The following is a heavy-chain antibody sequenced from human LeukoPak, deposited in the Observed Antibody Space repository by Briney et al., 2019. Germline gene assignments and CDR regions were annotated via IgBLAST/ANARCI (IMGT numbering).Heavy chain of an antibody. CDR1: GGSIRSSYYY. Sequence: SETLSLTCTVSGGSIRSSYYYWGWIRQPPGKGLEWIGSIYDSGSTYYNPSLKSRVTISVDTSKNQFSLKLNSVTAADTAVYYCAREASSSPYDAFDIWGQGTMVTVSS. CDR2: IYDSGST. D-gene: IGHD6-6*01. V-gene: IGHV4-39*02. CDR3: AREASSSPYDAFDI. J-gene: IGHJ3*02.